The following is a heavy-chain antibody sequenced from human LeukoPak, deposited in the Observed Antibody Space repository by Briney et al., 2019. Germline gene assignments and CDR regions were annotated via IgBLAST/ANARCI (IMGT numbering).Heavy chain of an antibody. CDR1: GFTFSSYS. V-gene: IGHV3-48*02. CDR2: ISSSSSTI. CDR3: ARDYGSTSLNWFDP. D-gene: IGHD2-2*01. Sequence: PGGSLRLSCAASGFTFSSYSMNWVRQAPGKGLEWVSSISSSSSTIYYADSVKGRFTISRDNAKNSLYLQMNSLRDEDTAVYYCARDYGSTSLNWFDPWGQGTLVTVSS. J-gene: IGHJ5*02.